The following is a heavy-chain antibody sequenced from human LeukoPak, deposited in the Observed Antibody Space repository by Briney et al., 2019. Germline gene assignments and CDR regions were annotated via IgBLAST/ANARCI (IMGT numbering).Heavy chain of an antibody. CDR3: ARSPPSSDY. CDR2: IYHSGST. V-gene: IGHV4-39*07. Sequence: SETLSLTCTVSGGAISSGTYYWGWIRQPPGKGLEWIGSIYHSGSTYYNTSLKSRVTISVDTSKNQFSLKLSSVTAADTAVYYCARSPPSSDYWGQGTLVTVSS. CDR1: GGAISSGTYY. D-gene: IGHD6-6*01. J-gene: IGHJ4*02.